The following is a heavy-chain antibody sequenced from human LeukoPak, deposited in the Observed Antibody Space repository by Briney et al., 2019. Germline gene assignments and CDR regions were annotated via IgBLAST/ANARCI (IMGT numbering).Heavy chain of an antibody. Sequence: PSETLSFTCTVSGGSISSYYWSWIRQPAGKGLEWIGRIYTSGSTNYNPSLKSRVTMSVDTSKNQFSLKLSSVTAADTAVYYCARPTPSGYSSGWYWYFDLWGRGTLVTVSS. CDR3: ARPTPSGYSSGWYWYFDL. J-gene: IGHJ2*01. V-gene: IGHV4-4*07. D-gene: IGHD6-19*01. CDR1: GGSISSYY. CDR2: IYTSGST.